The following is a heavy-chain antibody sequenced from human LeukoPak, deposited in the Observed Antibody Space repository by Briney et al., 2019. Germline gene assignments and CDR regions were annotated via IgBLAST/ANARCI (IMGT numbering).Heavy chain of an antibody. J-gene: IGHJ4*02. CDR1: GGSFSGYY. D-gene: IGHD2-2*01. Sequence: PSETLSLTCAVYGGSFSGYYWSWIRQPPGKGLEWIGEINHSGSTNYNPSLKSRVTISVDTSKNQFSLKLSSVTAADTAVYYCARLPLSSTSYYFDYWGQGTLVTVSS. CDR3: ARLPLSSTSYYFDY. V-gene: IGHV4-34*01. CDR2: INHSGST.